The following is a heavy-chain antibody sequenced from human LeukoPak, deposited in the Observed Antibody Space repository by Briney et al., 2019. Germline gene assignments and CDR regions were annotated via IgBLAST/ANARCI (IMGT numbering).Heavy chain of an antibody. CDR1: GYSISSGYY. J-gene: IGHJ6*03. Sequence: SETLSLTCTVSGYSISSGYYWGWIRQPPGKGLEWIGSIYHSGSTYYNPSLKCRVTISVDTSKNQFSLKLSSVTAADTAVYYCARGRCSSTSCYGERGYYYYYYMDVWGKGTTVTVSS. D-gene: IGHD2-2*01. CDR3: ARGRCSSTSCYGERGYYYYYYMDV. CDR2: IYHSGST. V-gene: IGHV4-38-2*02.